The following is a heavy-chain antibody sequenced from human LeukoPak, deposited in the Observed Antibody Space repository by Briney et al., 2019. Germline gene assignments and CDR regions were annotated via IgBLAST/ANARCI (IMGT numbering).Heavy chain of an antibody. CDR1: GFTFSSYA. J-gene: IGHJ4*02. V-gene: IGHV3-23*01. D-gene: IGHD3-16*02. CDR3: ARTRIMITFGEVIALPYFDY. Sequence: GGSLRLSCAASGFTFSSYAMSWVRQAPGKGLEWVSAISGSGGSTYYADSVKGRFTISRDNSKNTLYLQMNSLRAEDTAVYYCARTRIMITFGEVIALPYFDYWGQGTLVTVSS. CDR2: ISGSGGST.